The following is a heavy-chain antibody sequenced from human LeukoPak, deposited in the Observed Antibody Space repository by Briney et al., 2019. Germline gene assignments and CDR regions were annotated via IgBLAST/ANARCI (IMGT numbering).Heavy chain of an antibody. D-gene: IGHD2-2*02. Sequence: GGSLRLSCAASGFTFSSYAMSWVRQAPGKGLEWVSAISGSGGSTYYADSVKGRFTISRDSSKNTLYLQMNSLRAEDTAVYYCAKEEAIVVVPAAIAYWGQGTLVTVSS. J-gene: IGHJ4*02. V-gene: IGHV3-23*01. CDR1: GFTFSSYA. CDR2: ISGSGGST. CDR3: AKEEAIVVVPAAIAY.